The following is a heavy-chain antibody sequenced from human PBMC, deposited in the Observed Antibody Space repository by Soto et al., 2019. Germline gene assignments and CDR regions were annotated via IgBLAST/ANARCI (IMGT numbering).Heavy chain of an antibody. D-gene: IGHD1-1*01. CDR1: GGSISSSRCH. Sequence: SETLSLTCTVSGGSISSSRCHWDWIRQPPGKGLEWIASIKYSGTTFYNPSLKSRVTLSVDTSKNQFALKLSSVTAAETAVYYCARDTTPSLWGQGTLVT. J-gene: IGHJ4*02. V-gene: IGHV4-39*02. CDR3: ARDTTPSL. CDR2: IKYSGTT.